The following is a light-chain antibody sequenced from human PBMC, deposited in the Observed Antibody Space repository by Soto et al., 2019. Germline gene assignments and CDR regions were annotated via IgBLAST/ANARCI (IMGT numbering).Light chain of an antibody. J-gene: IGKJ1*01. V-gene: IGKV3-20*01. CDR3: QQYDSSPKT. Sequence: EVVLTQSPGTLSLSPGERATLSCRASQSVSSSYLAWYQQKPGQAPRLLIYGASSRATGIPDRFSGSGSGTDFTLTISRLEPEHFAVYYCQQYDSSPKTFGQGTKVDIK. CDR2: GAS. CDR1: QSVSSSY.